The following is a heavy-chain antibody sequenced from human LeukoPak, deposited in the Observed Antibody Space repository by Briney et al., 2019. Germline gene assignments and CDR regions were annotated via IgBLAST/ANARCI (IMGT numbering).Heavy chain of an antibody. CDR1: GDSFCSNRVA. V-gene: IGHV6-1*01. D-gene: IGHD5-24*01. CDR2: TYYRSNWYF. CDR3: ARGSRGAATDGINYFDH. J-gene: IGHJ4*02. Sequence: SHTLSLTCAICGDSFCSNRVAWNWITQSPSRGLEWLVRTYYRSNWYFNYAPSVRTRITINPDTSKNQFSPQLNSVTPDDTAVYYCARGSRGAATDGINYFDHWGQGTLVTVSS.